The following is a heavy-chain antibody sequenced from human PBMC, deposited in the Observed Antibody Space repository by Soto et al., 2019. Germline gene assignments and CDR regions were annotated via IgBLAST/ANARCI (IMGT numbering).Heavy chain of an antibody. J-gene: IGHJ6*02. Sequence: GESLKIFCKGSGYSFANYWIGWVRQMPGKGLEWMGIIYPGDSDTRYSPSFQGQVTISADKSISTAYLQWSSLKASDTAMYYCARPREAGKYYYGVDVWGQGITVTVSS. D-gene: IGHD6-19*01. CDR3: ARPREAGKYYYGVDV. CDR2: IYPGDSDT. CDR1: GYSFANYW. V-gene: IGHV5-51*01.